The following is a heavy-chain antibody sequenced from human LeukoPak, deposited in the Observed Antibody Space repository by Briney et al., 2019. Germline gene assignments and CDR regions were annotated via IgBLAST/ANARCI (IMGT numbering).Heavy chain of an antibody. CDR3: ARDQRGVGATLRDDAFDI. Sequence: GGSLRLSCAASGFTFSDYYMSWIRPAPGKGLEWVSYISSSGSTIYYADSVKGRFTISRDNAKNSLYLQMNSLRAEDTAVYYCARDQRGVGATLRDDAFDIWGQGTMVTVSS. D-gene: IGHD1-26*01. CDR1: GFTFSDYY. CDR2: ISSSGSTI. V-gene: IGHV3-11*04. J-gene: IGHJ3*02.